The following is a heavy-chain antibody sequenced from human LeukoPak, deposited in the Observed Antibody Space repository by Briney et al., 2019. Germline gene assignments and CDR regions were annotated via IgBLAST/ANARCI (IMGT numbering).Heavy chain of an antibody. D-gene: IGHD4-23*01. CDR2: TRNRATSYTT. CDR1: GFTFSDHY. Sequence: QPGGSLRLSCAASGFTFSDHYMDWVRQARGKGLEWVGRTRNRATSYTTAYAASVKGRFIISRDESKSSVYLQMNSLKTEDTAVYYCTKLERGNSYYMVVWGKGTTVAVSS. V-gene: IGHV3-72*01. CDR3: TKLERGNSYYMVV. J-gene: IGHJ6*03.